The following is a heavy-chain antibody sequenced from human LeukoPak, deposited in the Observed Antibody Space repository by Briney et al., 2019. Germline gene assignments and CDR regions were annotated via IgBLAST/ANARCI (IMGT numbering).Heavy chain of an antibody. D-gene: IGHD3-16*02. CDR1: GGTFSSYA. Sequence: ASVKVSCKASGGTFSSYAINWVRQATGQGLEWMGWMNPNSGNTGYAQKFQGRVTMTRNTSISTAYMELSSLRSEDTAVYYCARPLRLGELSSDYWGQGTLVTVSS. CDR3: ARPLRLGELSSDY. J-gene: IGHJ4*02. CDR2: MNPNSGNT. V-gene: IGHV1-8*02.